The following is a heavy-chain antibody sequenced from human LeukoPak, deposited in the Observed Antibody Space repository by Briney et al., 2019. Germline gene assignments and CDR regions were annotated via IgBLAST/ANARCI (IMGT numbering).Heavy chain of an antibody. CDR1: GFTFSSYG. D-gene: IGHD1-26*01. V-gene: IGHV3-33*01. CDR3: ARDKGGSYLPLDY. CDR2: IWYDGSNK. J-gene: IGHJ4*02. Sequence: RPGGSLRLSCAASGFTFSSYGMHWVRQAPGKGLEWVAVIWYDGSNKYYADSVKGRFTISRDNSKNTLYLQMNSLRAEDTAVYYCARDKGGSYLPLDYWGQGTLVTVSS.